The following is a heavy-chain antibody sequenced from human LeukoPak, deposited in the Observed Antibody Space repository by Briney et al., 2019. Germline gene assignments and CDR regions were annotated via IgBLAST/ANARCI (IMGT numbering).Heavy chain of an antibody. CDR1: GFTFSNYD. Sequence: GGSLRLSCAASGFTFSNYDMHWVRQAPGKGLEWVAVISYAGNNKYYADSVKGRFTISRDNSKNTPFLQMNSLRAEDTAVYYCARDLATVTYNFDYWGQGTLVTVSS. D-gene: IGHD4-17*01. J-gene: IGHJ4*02. CDR3: ARDLATVTYNFDY. V-gene: IGHV3-30*04. CDR2: ISYAGNNK.